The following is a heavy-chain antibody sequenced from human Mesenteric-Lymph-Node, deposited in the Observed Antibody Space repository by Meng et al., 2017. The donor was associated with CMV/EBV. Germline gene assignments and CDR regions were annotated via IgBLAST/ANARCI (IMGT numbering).Heavy chain of an antibody. CDR2: INNDGSDT. J-gene: IGHJ4*02. V-gene: IGHV3-74*01. Sequence: GESLKISCAASGFTFSKYWMHWVRQAPGKGLVWVSRINNDGSDTNYADSVKGRFTISRDNAKKTLYLQMNSLRVDDTAVYYCTRDSYDFPAPPHYDYWGQGTLVTVSS. CDR1: GFTFSKYW. CDR3: TRDSYDFPAPPHYDY. D-gene: IGHD3-3*01.